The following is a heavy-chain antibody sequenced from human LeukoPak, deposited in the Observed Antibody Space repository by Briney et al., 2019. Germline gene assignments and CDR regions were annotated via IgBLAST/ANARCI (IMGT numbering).Heavy chain of an antibody. J-gene: IGHJ4*02. Sequence: ASVKVPCKASGYTFTSYGTSWVRQAPGQALEWMGWISGYNGNTSYAQKLQGRVTMTTDTSTSTAYMELRSLRSDDTAVYYCARDFHSSGYYHYFHYWGQGTLVAVSS. CDR2: ISGYNGNT. V-gene: IGHV1-18*01. CDR3: ARDFHSSGYYHYFHY. CDR1: GYTFTSYG. D-gene: IGHD3-22*01.